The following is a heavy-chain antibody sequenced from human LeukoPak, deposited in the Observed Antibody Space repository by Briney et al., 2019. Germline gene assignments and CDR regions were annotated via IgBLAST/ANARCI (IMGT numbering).Heavy chain of an antibody. D-gene: IGHD6-19*01. CDR2: IYYSGST. J-gene: IGHJ2*01. Sequence: SETLSLTCTVSGGYISSYYWSWIRQPPGKGLEWIGYIYYSGSTNYNPSLKSRVTISVDTSKNQFSLKLSSVTAADTAVYYCAGVKASSGWSGWYFDLWGRGTLVTVSS. CDR1: GGYISSYY. V-gene: IGHV4-59*01. CDR3: AGVKASSGWSGWYFDL.